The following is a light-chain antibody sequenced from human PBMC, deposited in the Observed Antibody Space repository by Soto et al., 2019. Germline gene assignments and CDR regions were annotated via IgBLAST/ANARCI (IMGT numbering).Light chain of an antibody. V-gene: IGKV1-39*01. J-gene: IGKJ4*01. CDR3: QESDAFPYN. CDR1: QSITTY. Sequence: DIQMTQSPSSLSASVGDRVTITCRAGQSITTYLNWYQQKPGKAPNLLIYAASRLQSGVPSRFSGSGSGTAFTLTISSLQPEDFATYYCQESDAFPYNFGGGTKVEIK. CDR2: AAS.